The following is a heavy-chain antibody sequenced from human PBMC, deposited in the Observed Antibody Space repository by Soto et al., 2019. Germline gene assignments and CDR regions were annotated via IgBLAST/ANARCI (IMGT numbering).Heavy chain of an antibody. D-gene: IGHD3-22*01. J-gene: IGHJ6*02. V-gene: IGHV4-4*02. Sequence: SETLSLTCAFSGCSISSSNWWSWVRQPPGKGLEWIGEIYHSGSTNYNPSLKSRVTISVDKSKNQFSLKLSSVTAADTAVYYCAREGRRYYDSSGYEYYYYYGMDVWGQGTTVTVSS. CDR2: IYHSGST. CDR3: AREGRRYYDSSGYEYYYYYGMDV. CDR1: GCSISSSNW.